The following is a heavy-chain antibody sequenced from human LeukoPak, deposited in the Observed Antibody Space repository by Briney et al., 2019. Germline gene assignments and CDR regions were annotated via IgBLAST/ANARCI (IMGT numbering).Heavy chain of an antibody. D-gene: IGHD6-19*01. V-gene: IGHV1-2*02. Sequence: GSVKVSCKASGYTFSAYYIHWVRQAPGQGLEWVAWINRSNGDTNYAQKFQGRVTMTRDTAISTAYMELTRLISDDTAVYYCARVGSSGWYVHPTLDYWGQGTLVTVSS. CDR1: GYTFSAYY. CDR2: INRSNGDT. CDR3: ARVGSSGWYVHPTLDY. J-gene: IGHJ4*02.